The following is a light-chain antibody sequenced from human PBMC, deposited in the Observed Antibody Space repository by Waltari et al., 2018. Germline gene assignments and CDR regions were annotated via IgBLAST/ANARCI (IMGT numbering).Light chain of an antibody. J-gene: IGKJ2*01. CDR2: GAS. V-gene: IGKV3-20*01. Sequence: VLMQSPGTLPLAPGDRASLSCKSNQRLGKNYLAWYQQKPGQAPRLLIFGASSRAAGIPDRFSGSGSGTDFTLTISRLEPEDFAVYYCQQYGSSVLYTFGQGTKLEIK. CDR1: QRLGKNY. CDR3: QQYGSSVLYT.